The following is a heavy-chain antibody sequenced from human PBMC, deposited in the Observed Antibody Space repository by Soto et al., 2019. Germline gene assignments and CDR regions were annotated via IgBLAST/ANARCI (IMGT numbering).Heavy chain of an antibody. J-gene: IGHJ6*02. V-gene: IGHV1-69*13. CDR2: IIPIFGTA. CDR1: GGTFSSYA. D-gene: IGHD6-13*01. Sequence: ASVKVSCKASGGTFSSYAISWVRQAPGQGLEWMGGIIPIFGTANYAQKFQGRVTITADESTSTAYMELSSLRSEDTAVYYCARDQRIAAAVNYYYYGMDVWGQGTTVTSP. CDR3: ARDQRIAAAVNYYYYGMDV.